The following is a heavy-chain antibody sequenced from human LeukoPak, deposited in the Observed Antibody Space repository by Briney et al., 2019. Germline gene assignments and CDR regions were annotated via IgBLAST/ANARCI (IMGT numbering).Heavy chain of an antibody. V-gene: IGHV4-61*02. CDR1: DGTISSGNYY. CDR2: FYTSGSG. Sequence: SQTLSLTCNLSDGTISSGNYYWDWIRQPAGKGLEWIGRFYTSGSGNYNPSLKSRVTMSMDASKNQFTLKLSSVTAADTAVYYCAASHTGLFDYWGQGTLVTVS. J-gene: IGHJ4*02. D-gene: IGHD5-18*01. CDR3: AASHTGLFDY.